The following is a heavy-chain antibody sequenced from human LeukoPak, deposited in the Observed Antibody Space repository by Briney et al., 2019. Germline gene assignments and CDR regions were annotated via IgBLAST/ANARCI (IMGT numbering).Heavy chain of an antibody. CDR3: ARARNYYDSSGNDAFDI. J-gene: IGHJ3*02. Sequence: PGGSLRLPCAASGFTFSSYDMHWVRQATGKGLEWVSAIGTAGDTYYPGSVKGRFTISRENAKNSLYLQMNSLRAGDTAVYYCARARNYYDSSGNDAFDIWGQGTMVTVSS. CDR2: IGTAGDT. D-gene: IGHD3-22*01. V-gene: IGHV3-13*01. CDR1: GFTFSSYD.